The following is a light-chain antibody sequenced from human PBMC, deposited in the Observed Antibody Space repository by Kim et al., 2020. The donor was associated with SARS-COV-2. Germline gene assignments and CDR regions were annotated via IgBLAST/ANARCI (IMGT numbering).Light chain of an antibody. CDR2: DAS. CDR3: QQYNTYSRS. Sequence: VGDRVTTTCQARKSISSRLAWYQQKPGKAPKVLIYDASSLETGVPSRFSGRGSGTEFTLTISSLQPDDFATYYCQQYNTYSRSFGGGTKVDIK. J-gene: IGKJ4*01. CDR1: KSISSR. V-gene: IGKV1-5*01.